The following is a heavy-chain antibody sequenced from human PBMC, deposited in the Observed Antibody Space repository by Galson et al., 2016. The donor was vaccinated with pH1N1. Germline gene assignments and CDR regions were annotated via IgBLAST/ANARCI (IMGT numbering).Heavy chain of an antibody. Sequence: SLRLSCAASGFTFGTYGMSWVRQAPGKGLEWVSSISRADDTYYADSVKGRFIISRDNSKNSLFLQVSSLRADDTALYYCAKDLCSGASCYTVWEVRDFDYWGPGTLVTVSS. D-gene: IGHD2-2*02. J-gene: IGHJ4*02. V-gene: IGHV3-23*01. CDR3: AKDLCSGASCYTVWEVRDFDY. CDR2: ISRADDT. CDR1: GFTFGTYG.